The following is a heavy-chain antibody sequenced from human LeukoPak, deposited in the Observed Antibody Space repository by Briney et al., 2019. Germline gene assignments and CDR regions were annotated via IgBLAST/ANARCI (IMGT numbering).Heavy chain of an antibody. Sequence: SETLSLTCTVSGGSISSGSYYWNWIRQPAGKGLEWIGRIYTSGSTNYNPSLKSRVTISVDTSKNQFSLKLSSVTAADTVVFYCARGGTGGHYPWPHWGQGTLVTVSS. CDR1: GGSISSGSYY. D-gene: IGHD4-17*01. V-gene: IGHV4-61*02. CDR2: IYTSGST. J-gene: IGHJ1*01. CDR3: ARGGTGGHYPWPH.